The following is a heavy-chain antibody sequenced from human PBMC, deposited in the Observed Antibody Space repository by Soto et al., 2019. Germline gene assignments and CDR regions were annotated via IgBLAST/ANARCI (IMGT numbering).Heavy chain of an antibody. V-gene: IGHV4-39*01. Sequence: QLQLQESGPGLVKPSETLSLTCTVSGGSISSSSYYWGWIRQPQGKGLEWIGSIYYSGSTYYNPSLKSRVTISVDTSKNQFSLKLSSVTAADTAVYYCARGTAVRYYYDSSGYFDPWGQGTLVTVSS. CDR3: ARGTAVRYYYDSSGYFDP. D-gene: IGHD3-22*01. CDR2: IYYSGST. CDR1: GGSISSSSYY. J-gene: IGHJ5*02.